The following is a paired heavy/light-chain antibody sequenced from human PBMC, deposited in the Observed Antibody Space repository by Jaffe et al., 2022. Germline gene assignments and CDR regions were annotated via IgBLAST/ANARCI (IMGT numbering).Heavy chain of an antibody. Sequence: QVQLVESGGGVVQPGGSLRLSCEASGFTFRDYGMHWVRQAPGKGPEWVAFIRYDESEKYFADSVKGRVSISRDNSKNMVYLQMNTLRVEDTAVYYCARVATVTTLAKYYMDVWGKGTSVIVSS. CDR1: GFTFRDYG. D-gene: IGHD4-17*01. CDR3: ARVATVTTLAKYYMDV. J-gene: IGHJ6*03. V-gene: IGHV3-30*02. CDR2: IRYDESEK.
Light chain of an antibody. CDR3: QQYNSYNT. V-gene: IGKV1-5*03. CDR1: QSVSRW. CDR2: EAS. J-gene: IGKJ2*01. Sequence: DIQLTQSPSTLSASVGDRVTITCRASQSVSRWLAWYQQKPGKAPKLLIYEASSLESGVPSRFSGSGSGTEFTLTISSLQPDDFATYYCQQYNSYNTFGQGTKLEIK.